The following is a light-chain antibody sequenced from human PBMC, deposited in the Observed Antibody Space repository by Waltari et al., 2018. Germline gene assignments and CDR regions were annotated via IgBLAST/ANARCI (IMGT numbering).Light chain of an antibody. Sequence: QSALTPPASVSGSPGQSITVSCTRSTSDLGGYSFVSWYQQHPVKAPKLMIYDVSHRPSGVSNRFSGSKSGNTASLTISGLQPEDEADYYCSSYTSIIPPFLFGTGTKVTVL. CDR3: SSYTSIIPPFL. V-gene: IGLV2-14*01. J-gene: IGLJ1*01. CDR1: TSDLGGYSF. CDR2: DVS.